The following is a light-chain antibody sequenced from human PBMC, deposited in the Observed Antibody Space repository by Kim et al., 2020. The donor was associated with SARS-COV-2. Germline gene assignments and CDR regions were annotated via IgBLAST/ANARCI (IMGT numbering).Light chain of an antibody. CDR3: QQYGTSLWT. CDR1: QSIRSSY. Sequence: EIVLTQSPVTLSASPGETVTLSCRATQSIRSSYIAWYQQKVGQAPRLLIYGGSRRATGIPDRFSGSGSGTYFFLTISRLETEDFGVYYCQQYGTSLWTFGQGTKVDIK. J-gene: IGKJ1*01. V-gene: IGKV3-20*01. CDR2: GGS.